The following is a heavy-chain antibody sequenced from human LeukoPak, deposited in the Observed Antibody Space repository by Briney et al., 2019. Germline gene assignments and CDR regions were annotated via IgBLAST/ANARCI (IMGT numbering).Heavy chain of an antibody. Sequence: PSETLSLTCAVYGGSFSGYYWSWTRQPPGKGLEWIGEINHSGSTNYNPSLKSRVTISVDTSKNQFSLKLSSVTAADTAVYYCARDTSYYYGMDVWGQGTTVTVSS. J-gene: IGHJ6*02. CDR2: INHSGST. V-gene: IGHV4-34*01. D-gene: IGHD5-18*01. CDR3: ARDTSYYYGMDV. CDR1: GGSFSGYY.